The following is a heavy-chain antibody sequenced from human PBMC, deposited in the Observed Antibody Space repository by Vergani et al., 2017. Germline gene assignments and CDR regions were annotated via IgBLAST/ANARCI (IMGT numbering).Heavy chain of an antibody. V-gene: IGHV1-18*01. CDR3: ARVVVGDSSSWYEAWIDGMDV. D-gene: IGHD6-13*01. CDR1: GYTFTSYG. CDR2: ISAYNGNT. Sequence: QVQLVQSGAEVKKPGASVKVSCKASGYTFTSYGISWVRQAPGQGLEWMGWISAYNGNTNYAQKLQGRVTMTTDTSTSTADMELRSLRSDDTAVYYWARVVVGDSSSWYEAWIDGMDVWGQGTTVTVSS. J-gene: IGHJ6*02.